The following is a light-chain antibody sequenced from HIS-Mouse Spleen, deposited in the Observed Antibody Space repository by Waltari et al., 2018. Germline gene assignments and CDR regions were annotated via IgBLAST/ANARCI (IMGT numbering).Light chain of an antibody. CDR3: QVWDSSSDHVV. J-gene: IGLJ2*01. CDR2: EDS. Sequence: SYVLTQPPSVSVAPGKTARITCGGNNIGSKSVHWYQQKPGQAPVLVVYEDSDRPPGIPGRFSGSNSGNTATLTISRVEAGDEADYYCQVWDSSSDHVVFGGGTKLTVL. CDR1: NIGSKS. V-gene: IGLV3-21*03.